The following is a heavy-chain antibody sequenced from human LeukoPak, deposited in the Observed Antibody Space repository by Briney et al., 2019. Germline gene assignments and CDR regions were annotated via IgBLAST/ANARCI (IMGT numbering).Heavy chain of an antibody. V-gene: IGHV3-23*01. J-gene: IGHJ4*02. CDR2: ISGSGGST. CDR3: AKAPYFDAGTVNFDY. CDR1: GGSFSGYY. D-gene: IGHD4-11*01. Sequence: ETLSLTCAVYGGSFSGYYWSWIRQAPGKGLEWVSAISGSGGSTYYADSVKGRFTISRDNSKNTLYLQMNSLRAEDTAVYYCAKAPYFDAGTVNFDYWGQGTLVTVSS.